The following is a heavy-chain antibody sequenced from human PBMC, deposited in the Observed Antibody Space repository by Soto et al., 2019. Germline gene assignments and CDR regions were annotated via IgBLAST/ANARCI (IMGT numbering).Heavy chain of an antibody. V-gene: IGHV1-18*01. Sequence: QVQLVQSGAEVKKPGASVKVSCKASGYTFTSYGISWVRQAPGRGLEWMGWISAYNGNTNYAQKLQGRVTMTTDTSTSTAYMELRSLRSDDTAVYYCARFLLECLSPHYYYYYYMDVWGKGTTVTVSS. CDR3: ARFLLECLSPHYYYYYYMDV. J-gene: IGHJ6*03. CDR2: ISAYNGNT. D-gene: IGHD3-3*01. CDR1: GYTFTSYG.